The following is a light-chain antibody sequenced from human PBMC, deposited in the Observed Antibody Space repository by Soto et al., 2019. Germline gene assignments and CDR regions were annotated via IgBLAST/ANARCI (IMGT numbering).Light chain of an antibody. CDR3: QQYDNLPLT. Sequence: DIQLTQSPSLLSASVGDRVTITCRASHDISTYLAWYQQKPGKAPKLLIYDVFTLESGVPSRFSGSGSGTEFTLTISSLQPEDIATYYCQQYDNLPLTFGGGTKVDIK. J-gene: IGKJ4*01. CDR1: HDISTY. CDR2: DVF. V-gene: IGKV1-9*01.